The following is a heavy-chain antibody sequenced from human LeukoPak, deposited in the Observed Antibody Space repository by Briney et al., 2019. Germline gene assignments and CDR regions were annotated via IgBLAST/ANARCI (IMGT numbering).Heavy chain of an antibody. Sequence: ASVKVSCKASGYTFTSYYIHWVRQAPGQGLEWMGIINPSGGSTSYAQKFQGRVTMTRDTSTSTVYMELSSLRSEDTAVFYCARGPKRITMIVVVILTGTTFDYWGQGTLVTVSS. D-gene: IGHD3-22*01. CDR1: GYTFTSYY. CDR2: INPSGGST. CDR3: ARGPKRITMIVVVILTGTTFDY. V-gene: IGHV1-46*01. J-gene: IGHJ4*02.